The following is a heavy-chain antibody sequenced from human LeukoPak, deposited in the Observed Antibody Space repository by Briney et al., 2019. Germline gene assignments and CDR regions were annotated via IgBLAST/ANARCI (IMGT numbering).Heavy chain of an antibody. D-gene: IGHD6-6*01. V-gene: IGHV3-23*01. Sequence: GGSLRLSCAASGISFTSFAMTWVRQAPGKGLEWVSVITGSGRTFYAASVEGRFTISRDNSKNTPSLQLDSLTADDTAIYYCAKGKRVGSPYYFDSWGQGTLVTVSS. CDR3: AKGKRVGSPYYFDS. CDR1: GISFTSFA. J-gene: IGHJ4*02. CDR2: ITGSGRT.